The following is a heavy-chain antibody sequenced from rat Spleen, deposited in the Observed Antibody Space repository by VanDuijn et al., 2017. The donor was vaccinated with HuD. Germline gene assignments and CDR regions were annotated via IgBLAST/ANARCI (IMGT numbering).Heavy chain of an antibody. CDR2: ISNTGGTT. CDR1: GFTFNNYW. Sequence: EVQLVESGGGLVQPGRSLKLSCVASGFTFNNYWMTWIRQAPGKGLEWVASISNTGGTTNYPDSVKGRFTISRDNAKSTLYLQMNGLRAEDTATYYCTRGVYYGYNAFVYWGQGTLVTVSS. CDR3: TRGVYYGYNAFVY. J-gene: IGHJ3*01. D-gene: IGHD1-9*01. V-gene: IGHV5-31*01.